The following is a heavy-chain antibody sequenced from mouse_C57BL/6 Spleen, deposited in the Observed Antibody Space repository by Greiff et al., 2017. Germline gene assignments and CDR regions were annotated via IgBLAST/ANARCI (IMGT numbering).Heavy chain of an antibody. D-gene: IGHD1-1*01. CDR3: TREFYYGSSYYWYFDV. J-gene: IGHJ1*03. V-gene: IGHV6-3*01. CDR1: GFTFSNYW. CDR2: IRLKSDNYAT. Sequence: DVMLVESGGGLVQPGGSMKLSCVASGFTFSNYWMNWVRQSPEKGLEWVAQIRLKSDNYATHYAESVKGRFTISRDDSKSSVYLQMNNLRAEDTGIYYCTREFYYGSSYYWYFDVWGTGTTVTVSS.